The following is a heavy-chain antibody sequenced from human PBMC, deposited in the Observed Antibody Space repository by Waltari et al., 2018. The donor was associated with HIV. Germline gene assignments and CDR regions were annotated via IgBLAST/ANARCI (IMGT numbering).Heavy chain of an antibody. J-gene: IGHJ4*02. D-gene: IGHD2-15*01. CDR1: GYSISSGYY. CDR2: IYHSGST. CDR3: ARQIQCSGGSCHDAYFDY. V-gene: IGHV4-38-2*01. Sequence: QVQLQESGPGLVKLSETLSLTCAVSGYSISSGYYWGWIRQPPGKGLEWIGSIYHSGSTYYNPSLKSRVTISVDTSKNQFSLKLSSVTAADTAVYYCARQIQCSGGSCHDAYFDYWGQGTLVTVSS.